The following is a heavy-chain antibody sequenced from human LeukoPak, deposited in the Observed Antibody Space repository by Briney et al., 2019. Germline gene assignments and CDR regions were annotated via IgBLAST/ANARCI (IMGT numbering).Heavy chain of an antibody. V-gene: IGHV3-7*01. CDR2: IKQDGSEK. J-gene: IGHJ3*02. CDR1: GFTFSSYW. D-gene: IGHD3-3*01. CDR3: ARDSFSRISFFGVVSDAFDI. Sequence: PGGSLRLSCAASGFTFSSYWMTWVRQAPGKGLEWVANIKQDGSEKYYVDSVKGRFTISRDNAMNSLYLQMNSLRAEDTAVYYCARDSFSRISFFGVVSDAFDIWGQGTTVTVSS.